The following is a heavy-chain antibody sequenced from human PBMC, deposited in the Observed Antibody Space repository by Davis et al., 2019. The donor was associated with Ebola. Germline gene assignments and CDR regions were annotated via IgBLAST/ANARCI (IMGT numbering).Heavy chain of an antibody. Sequence: SETLSLTCTVSGGSINSYYWSWIRQPPGKGLEWIGYIYYSGRTSYNPSLESRLTISVDTSKNQFSLKLTSMTIADTALYYCAREGGNSYFDYWGQGILVTVSS. D-gene: IGHD4-23*01. CDR1: GGSINSYY. CDR2: IYYSGRT. J-gene: IGHJ4*02. CDR3: AREGGNSYFDY. V-gene: IGHV4-59*01.